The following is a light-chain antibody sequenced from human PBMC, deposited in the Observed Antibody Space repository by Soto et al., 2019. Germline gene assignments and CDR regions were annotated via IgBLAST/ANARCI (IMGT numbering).Light chain of an antibody. CDR1: QSVTSGY. CDR3: HQYGTSPWT. J-gene: IGKJ1*01. V-gene: IGKV3-20*01. Sequence: EIVLTQSPGTLSLSPGERATLSCRASQSVTSGYLAWYQQKPGQTPRLLIYGASSRATGIPDRFSGSGSGTDFTITISRLEPEDFAVYSWHQYGTSPWTFGQGTKVEIK. CDR2: GAS.